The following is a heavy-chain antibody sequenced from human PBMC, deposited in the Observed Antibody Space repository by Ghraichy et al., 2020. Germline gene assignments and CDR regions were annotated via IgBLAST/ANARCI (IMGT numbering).Heavy chain of an antibody. CDR2: ISGSGGST. J-gene: IGHJ3*02. D-gene: IGHD3-10*01. V-gene: IGHV3-23*01. CDR3: AKVYGSGSYYPIPGDAFDI. Sequence: GGSLRLSCAASGFTFSSYAMSWVRQAPGKGLEWVSAISGSGGSTYYADSVKGRFTISRDNSKNTLYLQMNSLRAEDTAVYYCAKVYGSGSYYPIPGDAFDIWGQGTMVTVSS. CDR1: GFTFSSYA.